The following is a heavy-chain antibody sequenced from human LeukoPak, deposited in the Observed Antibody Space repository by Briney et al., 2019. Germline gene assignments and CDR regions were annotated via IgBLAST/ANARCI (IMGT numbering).Heavy chain of an antibody. CDR3: AREYCSGGSCRAFDI. CDR1: GGIFSSYA. V-gene: IGHV1-69*04. Sequence: SVKVSCKASGGIFSSYAISWVRQAPGQGLEWMGRIIPILGIANYAQKFQGRVTITADKSTSTAYMELSSLRSEDTAVYYCAREYCSGGSCRAFDIWGQGTMVTVSS. CDR2: IIPILGIA. J-gene: IGHJ3*02. D-gene: IGHD2-15*01.